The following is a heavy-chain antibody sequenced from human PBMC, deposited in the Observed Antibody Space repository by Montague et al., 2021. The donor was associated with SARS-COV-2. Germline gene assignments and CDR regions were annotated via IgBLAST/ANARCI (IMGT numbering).Heavy chain of an antibody. D-gene: IGHD1/OR15-1a*01. Sequence: SETLSLTCNVSGDSITNTRYYWGWIRQAPGRPLVWIGSDNNNGITYYNLSLRSRVFISIDTSKNQFSLRPSSVTATDTALYSCAVEEQYHFDYWGRGSLVSVSS. CDR2: DNNNGIT. V-gene: IGHV4-39*01. CDR1: GDSITNTRYY. CDR3: AVEEQYHFDY. J-gene: IGHJ4*02.